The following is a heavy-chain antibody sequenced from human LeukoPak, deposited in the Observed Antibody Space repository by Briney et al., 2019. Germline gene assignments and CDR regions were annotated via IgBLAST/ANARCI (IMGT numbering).Heavy chain of an antibody. Sequence: ASVKVSCKVSGYTLTELSMHWVRQAPGKGLEWMGGFDPEDGETIYAQKFQGRVTMTEDTSTDTAYMELSSLRSEDTAVYYCATAGSDYYDSSGYPFDYWGQGTLGTVSS. J-gene: IGHJ4*02. V-gene: IGHV1-24*01. CDR2: FDPEDGET. CDR1: GYTLTELS. D-gene: IGHD3-22*01. CDR3: ATAGSDYYDSSGYPFDY.